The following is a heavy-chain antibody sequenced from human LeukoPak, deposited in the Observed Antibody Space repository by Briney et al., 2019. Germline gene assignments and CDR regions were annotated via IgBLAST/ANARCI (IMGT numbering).Heavy chain of an antibody. CDR2: VYPGTSET. Sequence: GESLRISCETSGYSFATYWIGWVRQMPGKGLEWMGIVYPGTSETRYSPSFQGQVTVSADKSISTAYLQWSSLKASDTAMYYCARHRSDESIAAAGEWGQGTLVTVSS. D-gene: IGHD6-13*01. V-gene: IGHV5-51*01. CDR1: GYSFATYW. CDR3: ARHRSDESIAAAGE. J-gene: IGHJ4*02.